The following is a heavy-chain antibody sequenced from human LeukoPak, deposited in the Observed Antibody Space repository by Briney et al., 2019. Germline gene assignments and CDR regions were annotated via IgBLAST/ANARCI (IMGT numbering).Heavy chain of an antibody. CDR1: GFTFSTYA. CDR3: AKDRAGGSYPFDH. Sequence: PGGSLRLSCAASGFTFSTYAMGWVRQAPGKGLEWVATISGGGGTTSYADSVRGRFTIFRDNSKDSVHLHMGSLRAEDTAVYYCAKDRAGGSYPFDHWGQGSLVTVSS. CDR2: ISGGGGTT. D-gene: IGHD1-26*01. V-gene: IGHV3-23*01. J-gene: IGHJ4*02.